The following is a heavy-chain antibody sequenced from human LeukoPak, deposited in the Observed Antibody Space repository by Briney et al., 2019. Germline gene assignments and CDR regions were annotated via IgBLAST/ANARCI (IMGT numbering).Heavy chain of an antibody. V-gene: IGHV3-48*04. J-gene: IGHJ5*02. CDR2: ISSSGSTI. CDR3: ARKGTYGDYPQIA. Sequence: GGSLRLSCAASGFTFSSYSMNWVRQAPGKGLEWVSYISSSGSTIYYADSVKGRFTISRDNAKNSLYLQMNSLRAEDTAVYYCARKGTYGDYPQIAWGQGTLVTVSS. CDR1: GFTFSSYS. D-gene: IGHD4-17*01.